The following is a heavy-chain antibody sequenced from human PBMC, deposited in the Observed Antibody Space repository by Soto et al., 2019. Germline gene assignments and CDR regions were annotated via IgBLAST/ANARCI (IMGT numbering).Heavy chain of an antibody. D-gene: IGHD3-10*01. CDR1: GLAFSSYA. J-gene: IGHJ1*01. V-gene: IGHV3-30-3*01. CDR3: ARDHRPDGEVEYFQH. Sequence: QAHLVESGGGVVQSGRSLRLSCAASGLAFSSYAMHWVRQAPGKGLEWVAVISYDGSNKYYADSVKGRFTISRDNSKNTLYLQMNSLRTEDTAVYYCARDHRPDGEVEYFQHWGQGTLVTVSS. CDR2: ISYDGSNK.